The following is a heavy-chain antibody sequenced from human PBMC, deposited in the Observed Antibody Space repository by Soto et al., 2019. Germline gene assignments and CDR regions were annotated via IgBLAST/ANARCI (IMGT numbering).Heavy chain of an antibody. CDR1: GYTFTASY. Sequence: QVQLVQSGAEVKKPGASVKVSCKASGYTFTASYMHWVRQAPGQGLEWMGIIDPSGGSTSYSQKFQGRVTMTRDTATSTVYMELNSLRSEDTAVLYCARDSGHYYRSDAFDTWVQGTMVTVSS. J-gene: IGHJ3*02. CDR2: IDPSGGST. CDR3: ARDSGHYYRSDAFDT. D-gene: IGHD1-26*01. V-gene: IGHV1-46*01.